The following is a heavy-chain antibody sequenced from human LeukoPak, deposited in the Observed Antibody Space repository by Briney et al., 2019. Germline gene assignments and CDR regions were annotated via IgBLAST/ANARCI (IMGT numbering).Heavy chain of an antibody. Sequence: PGGSLRLSCAVSGFTFSGYTMNWVRQTPGKGLEWVSSISPRSTYMYYADSVKGRVTISRDNAKNSLYPQMSSLRAEDTAMYYCARSGYGSADSWGQGTPVTVSS. J-gene: IGHJ4*02. V-gene: IGHV3-21*01. CDR1: GFTFSGYT. D-gene: IGHD3-10*01. CDR2: ISPRSTYM. CDR3: ARSGYGSADS.